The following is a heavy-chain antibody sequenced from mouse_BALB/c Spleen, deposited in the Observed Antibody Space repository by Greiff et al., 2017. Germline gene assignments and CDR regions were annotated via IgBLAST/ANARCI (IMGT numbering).Heavy chain of an antibody. CDR2: IDPENGNT. V-gene: IGHV14-1*02. D-gene: IGHD2-4*01. CDR1: GFNIKDYY. Sequence: EVKLMESGAELVRPGALVKLSCKASGFNIKDYYMHWVKQRPEQGLEWIGWIDPENGNTIYDPKFQGKASITADTSSNTAYLQLSSLTSEDTAVYYCARWGDYDGFAYWGQGTLVTVSA. J-gene: IGHJ3*01. CDR3: ARWGDYDGFAY.